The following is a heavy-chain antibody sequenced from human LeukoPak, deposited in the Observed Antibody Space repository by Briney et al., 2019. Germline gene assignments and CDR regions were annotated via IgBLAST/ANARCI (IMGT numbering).Heavy chain of an antibody. CDR3: ARGYCSGGSCYAGRYSYDY. CDR1: GGSISSYY. CDR2: IYYSGST. D-gene: IGHD2-15*01. Sequence: SETLSLTCTVSGGSISSYYWSWIRQPPGKGLEWIGYIYYSGSTNYNPSLKSRVTISVDTSKNQLSLKLTSVTTADTAVYYCARGYCSGGSCYAGRYSYDYWGQGTLVTVSS. J-gene: IGHJ4*02. V-gene: IGHV4-59*01.